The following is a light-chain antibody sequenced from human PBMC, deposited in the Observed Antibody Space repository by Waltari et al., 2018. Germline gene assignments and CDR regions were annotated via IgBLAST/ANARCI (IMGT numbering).Light chain of an antibody. J-gene: IGKJ2*01. V-gene: IGKV1-5*03. Sequence: DIQMTQSPSTLSASVGDRVTITCRDSKSISSGLAWYQQKPGRAPTLLSNKASRLESGVPSKFSGSGSGTEFTLTISSLQPDDFATYYCQQYHSYSYTFGQGTKLEIK. CDR3: QQYHSYSYT. CDR2: KAS. CDR1: KSISSG.